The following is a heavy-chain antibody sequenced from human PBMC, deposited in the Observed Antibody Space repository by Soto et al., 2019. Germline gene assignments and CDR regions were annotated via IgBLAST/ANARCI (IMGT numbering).Heavy chain of an antibody. V-gene: IGHV3-30-3*01. CDR2: ISYDGSNK. CDR1: GFTFSSYA. D-gene: IGHD4-17*01. Sequence: QVQLVESGGGVVQPGRSLRLSCAASGFTFSSYAMHWVRQAPGKGLEWVAVISYDGSNKYYADSVKGRFTISRDNSKNTLYLHMNSLRAEDTAVYYCARGLDYGDYGAFDIWGQGTMVTVSS. CDR3: ARGLDYGDYGAFDI. J-gene: IGHJ3*02.